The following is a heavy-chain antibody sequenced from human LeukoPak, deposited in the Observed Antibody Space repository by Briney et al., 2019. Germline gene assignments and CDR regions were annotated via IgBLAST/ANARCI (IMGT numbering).Heavy chain of an antibody. CDR3: ARGGLGGRSAYSNYLFDY. CDR1: GGSISSTNCY. CDR2: IYYSGST. Sequence: PETLSLTCTVSGGSISSTNCYWRWVRQPPGKGLEWIGSIYYSGSTYYNPSFKSRVAISVDTSKNQSSLNLTSVTAADTAVYYCARGGLGGRSAYSNYLFDYWGRGTLGTVSS. V-gene: IGHV4-39*01. D-gene: IGHD4-11*01. J-gene: IGHJ4*02.